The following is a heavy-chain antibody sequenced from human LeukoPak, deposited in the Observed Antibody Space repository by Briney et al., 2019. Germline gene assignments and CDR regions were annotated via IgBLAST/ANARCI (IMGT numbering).Heavy chain of an antibody. V-gene: IGHV4-59*01. J-gene: IGHJ6*03. Sequence: SETLSLTCTVSGGSISSYYWSWIRQPPGKGLEWIGYIYCSGSTNYNPSLKSRVTISVDTSKKQFSLKLTSVTVADTAVYYCARETSQKGAHYMDVWGKGTTVTTSS. CDR1: GGSISSYY. CDR2: IYCSGST. D-gene: IGHD3-16*01. CDR3: ARETSQKGAHYMDV.